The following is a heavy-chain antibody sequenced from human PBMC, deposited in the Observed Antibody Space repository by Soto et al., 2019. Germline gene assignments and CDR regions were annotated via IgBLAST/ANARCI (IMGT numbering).Heavy chain of an antibody. J-gene: IGHJ4*02. Sequence: EVQLLESGGGLVQPGGSLRLSCAASGFTFSNYAMNWGRQAPGKGLEWVSSIGTGGNTNYADSVKGRFTISRDHSRNTLYLQMNSLRAEDTALYYCAKNYYFDNWGQVTLVTVSS. CDR3: AKNYYFDN. CDR2: IGTGGNT. CDR1: GFTFSNYA. V-gene: IGHV3-23*01.